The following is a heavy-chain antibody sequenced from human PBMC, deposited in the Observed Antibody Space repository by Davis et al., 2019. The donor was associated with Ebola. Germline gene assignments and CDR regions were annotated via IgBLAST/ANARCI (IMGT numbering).Heavy chain of an antibody. J-gene: IGHJ6*02. V-gene: IGHV1-69*13. CDR1: GGTFSSYA. CDR2: IIPIFGTA. Sequence: SVKVSCKASGGTFSSYAISWVRQAPGQGLEWMGGIIPIFGTANYAQKFQGRVTITADESTSTAYMELSSLRSEDTAVYYCASAKGPSYYYYYYGMDVWGQGTTVTVSS. CDR3: ASAKGPSYYYYYYGMDV.